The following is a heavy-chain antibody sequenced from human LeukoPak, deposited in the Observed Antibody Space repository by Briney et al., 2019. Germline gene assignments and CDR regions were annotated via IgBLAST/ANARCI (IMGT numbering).Heavy chain of an antibody. CDR3: TFSYGYPTFDY. J-gene: IGHJ4*02. V-gene: IGHV1-69*05. CDR1: GGTFSSYA. CDR2: IIPIFGTA. Sequence: GASVKVSCKASGGTFSSYAISWVRQAPGQGLEWMGRIIPIFGTANYAQKFQGRVTITTDESTRTAYMELSSLRSEDTAVYYCTFSYGYPTFDYWGQGTLVTVSS. D-gene: IGHD5-18*01.